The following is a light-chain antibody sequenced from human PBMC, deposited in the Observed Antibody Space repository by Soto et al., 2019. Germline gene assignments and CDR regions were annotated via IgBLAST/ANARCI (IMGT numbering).Light chain of an antibody. CDR1: QSVFYSSNIKNY. V-gene: IGKV4-1*01. CDR2: WAS. Sequence: DIVMTQSPDSLAVSLGERATINCKSSQSVFYSSNIKNYLAWYQQKPGQPPKLLIYWASTRESGVLDRSSGSGSGTDFTLTISSLQAEDVAVYYCQQYYSTPPYTFGQGTKLEIK. CDR3: QQYYSTPPYT. J-gene: IGKJ2*01.